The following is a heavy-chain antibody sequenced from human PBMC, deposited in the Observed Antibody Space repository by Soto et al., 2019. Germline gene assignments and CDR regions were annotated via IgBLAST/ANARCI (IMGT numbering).Heavy chain of an antibody. CDR2: IIPIFGTA. Sequence: GASVKVSCKASGGTFSSYAISWVRQALGQGLEWMGGIIPIFGTANYAQKFQGRVTITADKSTSTAYMELSSLRSEDTAVYYCARDQNRYDSSGYYWEYFDYWGQGTLVTVSS. CDR1: GGTFSSYA. V-gene: IGHV1-69*06. J-gene: IGHJ4*02. D-gene: IGHD3-22*01. CDR3: ARDQNRYDSSGYYWEYFDY.